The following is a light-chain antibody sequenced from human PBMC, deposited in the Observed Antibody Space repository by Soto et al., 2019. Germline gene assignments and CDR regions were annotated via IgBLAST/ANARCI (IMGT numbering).Light chain of an antibody. Sequence: SVLTQPASVSGSPGQSITISCTGTSSDVGSYNLVSWYQQHPGKSPKLMIYEGSKRPSGVSNRFSGSKSGNTASLTISGLQAEDEADYHCCSYAGSPYVFGTGTKVTVL. CDR2: EGS. CDR1: SSDVGSYNL. V-gene: IGLV2-23*01. CDR3: CSYAGSPYV. J-gene: IGLJ1*01.